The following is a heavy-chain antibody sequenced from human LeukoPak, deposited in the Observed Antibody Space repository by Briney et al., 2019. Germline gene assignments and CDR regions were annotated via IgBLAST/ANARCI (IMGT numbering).Heavy chain of an antibody. CDR2: ISYDGSNK. CDR3: AKDGSSGFFDFDY. D-gene: IGHD3-22*01. J-gene: IGHJ4*02. CDR1: GFTFSNYG. V-gene: IGHV3-30*18. Sequence: GRSLRLSCAASGFTFSNYGMHWVRQAPGKGLEWVAVISYDGSNKYYADSVKGRFTISRDNSKNTLYLQMNSLRAEDTAVYYCAKDGSSGFFDFDYWGQGTLVTVSS.